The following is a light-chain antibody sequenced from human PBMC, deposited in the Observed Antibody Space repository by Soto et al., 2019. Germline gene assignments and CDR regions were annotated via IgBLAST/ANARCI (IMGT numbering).Light chain of an antibody. V-gene: IGLV1-40*01. J-gene: IGLJ2*01. Sequence: QSVVTQPPSVSGAPGQRGTISCTGSSSNIGAGYDVHWYRQLPGAAPKVLIYGDNNRPSGVPDRFSGSQSGTSASLAITGLQSEDEADYYGQSYDTSLSGLVVFGGGTKVTVL. CDR3: QSYDTSLSGLVV. CDR2: GDN. CDR1: SSNIGAGYD.